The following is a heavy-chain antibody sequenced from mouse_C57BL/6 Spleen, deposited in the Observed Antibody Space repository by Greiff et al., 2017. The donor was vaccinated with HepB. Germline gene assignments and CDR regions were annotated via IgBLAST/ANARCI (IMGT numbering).Heavy chain of an antibody. D-gene: IGHD1-1*01. CDR1: GYTFTSYW. CDR3: ARSLLLRHYFDY. CDR2: IHPNSGST. J-gene: IGHJ2*01. Sequence: QVQLQQPGAELVKPGASVKLSCKASGYTFTSYWMHWVKQRPGQGLEWIGMIHPNSGSTNYNEKFKSKATLTVDKSSSTAYMQLSSLTSEDSAVYYCARSLLLRHYFDYWGQGPTLTVSS. V-gene: IGHV1-64*01.